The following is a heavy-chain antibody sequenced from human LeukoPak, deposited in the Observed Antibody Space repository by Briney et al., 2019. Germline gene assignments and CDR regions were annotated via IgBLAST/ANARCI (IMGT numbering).Heavy chain of an antibody. V-gene: IGHV3-30*04. CDR2: ISYDGSNK. Sequence: GGSLRLSCAASGFTFSSYAMHWVRQAPGKGLEWVAVISYDGSNKYYADSVKGRFTISRDNAKNSLYLQMNSLRAEDTALYYCAKSPTYYYGSGSYSNFDYWGQGTLVTVSS. J-gene: IGHJ4*02. CDR3: AKSPTYYYGSGSYSNFDY. CDR1: GFTFSSYA. D-gene: IGHD3-10*01.